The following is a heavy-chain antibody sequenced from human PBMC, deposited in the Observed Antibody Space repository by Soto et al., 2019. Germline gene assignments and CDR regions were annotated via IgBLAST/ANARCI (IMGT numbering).Heavy chain of an antibody. Sequence: ASVKVCCTASGDTFTSCGISWVRHAPGQGLEWMGWISAYNGKTNYAQELQGRVTMTTETSTSTAYMELRSRRSDDTAVYYCARMPIAVAGSYYTWFDPWGQGTVVPVSP. V-gene: IGHV1-18*04. D-gene: IGHD6-19*01. CDR3: ARMPIAVAGSYYTWFDP. CDR1: GDTFTSCG. CDR2: ISAYNGKT. J-gene: IGHJ5*02.